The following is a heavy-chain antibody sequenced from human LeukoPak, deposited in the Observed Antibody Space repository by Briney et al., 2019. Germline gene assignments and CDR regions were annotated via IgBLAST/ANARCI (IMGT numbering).Heavy chain of an antibody. CDR2: ISSSSSYI. Sequence: PGGSLRLSCAASGFTFSSYSMNWVRQAPGKGLEWVSSISSSSSYIYYADSVKGRFTISRDNAKNSLYLQMNSLRAEDTAVYYCARELEYSSRWYGGGRDYWGQGTLVTVSS. J-gene: IGHJ4*02. CDR3: ARELEYSSRWYGGGRDY. CDR1: GFTFSSYS. V-gene: IGHV3-21*01. D-gene: IGHD6-13*01.